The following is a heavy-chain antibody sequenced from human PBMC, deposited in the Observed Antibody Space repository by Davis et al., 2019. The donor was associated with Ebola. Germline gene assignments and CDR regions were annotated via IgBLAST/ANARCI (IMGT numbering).Heavy chain of an antibody. J-gene: IGHJ4*02. CDR3: ARDVVASPFDY. D-gene: IGHD2-15*01. CDR2: INPHNGNT. V-gene: IGHV1-18*04. CDR1: GYTFTSYG. Sequence: AASVKVSCKASGYTFTSYGITWVRQAPGQGLEWMGWINPHNGNTNYAQNVQGRVTMTTDTSTSTAYMEVGSLRSDDTAVYYCARDVVASPFDYWGQGTLVTVSS.